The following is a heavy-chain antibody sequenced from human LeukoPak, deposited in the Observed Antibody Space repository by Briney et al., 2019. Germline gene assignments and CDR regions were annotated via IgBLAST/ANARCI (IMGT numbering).Heavy chain of an antibody. V-gene: IGHV4-59*01. J-gene: IGHJ4*02. Sequence: NTSETLSLTCTVSGGSISTYYWTWIRRPPGKGLEWIGYINYSGSSDYNPSLKSRVTISVDTSKIQFSLKLNSVTAADTAVYYCAGSSYSSSPPEAHFDYWGQGTLVTVSS. CDR3: AGSSYSSSPPEAHFDY. D-gene: IGHD6-6*01. CDR2: INYSGSS. CDR1: GGSISTYY.